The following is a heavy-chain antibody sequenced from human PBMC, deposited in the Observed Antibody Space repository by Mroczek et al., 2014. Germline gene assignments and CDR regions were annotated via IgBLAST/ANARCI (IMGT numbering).Heavy chain of an antibody. CDR1: GGSFSGYY. V-gene: IGHV4-34*01. D-gene: IGHD4-17*01. J-gene: IGHJ4*02. Sequence: QVQLQQWGAGLLKPSETLSLTCAVYGGSFSGYYWSWIRQPPGKGLEWIGEINHSGSTNYNPSLKSRVTISVDTSKNQFSLKLSSVTAADTAVYYCARHDYGEYYFDYWGQGTLVTVSS. CDR3: ARHDYGEYYFDY. CDR2: INHSGST.